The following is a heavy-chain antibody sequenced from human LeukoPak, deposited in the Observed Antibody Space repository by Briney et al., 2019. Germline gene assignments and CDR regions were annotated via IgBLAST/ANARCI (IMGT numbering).Heavy chain of an antibody. CDR2: NSCSGCST. CDR1: GFTFSSCA. V-gene: IGHV3-23*01. J-gene: IGHJ4*02. CDR3: AKDDAEGTPDY. D-gene: IGHD1-14*01. Sequence: GGSVRLSHGPSGFTFSSCAMSWVRQAPGKGLEWVSDNSCSGCSTHHADCVRGRFTISRDNPKNTLYLQMNSLRPEDTAVYFCAKDDAEGTPDYWGQGTLVTLSS.